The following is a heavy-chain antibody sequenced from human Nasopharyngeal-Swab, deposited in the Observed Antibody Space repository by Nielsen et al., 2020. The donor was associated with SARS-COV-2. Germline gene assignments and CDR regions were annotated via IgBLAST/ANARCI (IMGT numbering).Heavy chain of an antibody. CDR3: ARALRDIYVI. D-gene: IGHD2-15*01. J-gene: IGHJ1*01. V-gene: IGHV4-30-4*08. CDR2: ISYTGTT. Sequence: LRLSCTVSDDSISHGDYYWAWIRQPTGKGLEWIGYISYTGTTDYNPSLESRVTIEVDTSKNQFALKLTSVTAAETAVYFCARALRDIYVIWGQGTLVTVSS. CDR1: DDSISHGDYY.